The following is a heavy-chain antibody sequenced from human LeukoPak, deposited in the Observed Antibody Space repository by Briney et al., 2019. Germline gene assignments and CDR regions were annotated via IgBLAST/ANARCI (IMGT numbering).Heavy chain of an antibody. J-gene: IGHJ4*02. CDR3: ARDWGSIXXXADY. D-gene: IGHD7-27*01. CDR1: GYTFTSYG. Sequence: SCKATGYTFTSYGXSWVRQAPGXGLEWXGWISSNSDNTNYAQKLQGRVTMTTDTSTSTAYMELRSLRSDDTALYFCARDWGSIXXXADYWGQGTLVTXXS. V-gene: IGHV1-18*01. CDR2: ISSNSDNT.